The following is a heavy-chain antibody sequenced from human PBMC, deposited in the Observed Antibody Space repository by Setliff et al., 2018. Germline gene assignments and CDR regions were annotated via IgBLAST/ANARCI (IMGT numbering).Heavy chain of an antibody. D-gene: IGHD3-22*01. CDR3: ARGEAMIVEQTDFDY. V-gene: IGHV1-2*04. CDR2: INPNSGGT. J-gene: IGHJ4*02. Sequence: ASVTVSCKASGYTFTGYYMHWVRQAPGQGLEWMGWINPNSGGTNYAQKFQGWVTMTRDTSISTAYMELSRLRSDDTAVYYCARGEAMIVEQTDFDYWGQGTLVTVSS. CDR1: GYTFTGYY.